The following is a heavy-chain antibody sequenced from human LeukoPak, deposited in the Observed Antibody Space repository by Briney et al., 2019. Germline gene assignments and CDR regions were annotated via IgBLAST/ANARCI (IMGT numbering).Heavy chain of an antibody. CDR2: ISGSGGST. V-gene: IGHV3-23*01. J-gene: IGHJ6*02. D-gene: IGHD6-13*01. CDR1: GFTFSSYA. Sequence: GGSLRLSCAASGFTFSSYAMSWVRQAPGKGLEWVSAISGSGGSTYYADSVKGRFTISRDNSKNTLYLQMNSLRAEDTAVYCCAKQIAAADDYYYYGMDVWGQGTTVTVSS. CDR3: AKQIAAADDYYYYGMDV.